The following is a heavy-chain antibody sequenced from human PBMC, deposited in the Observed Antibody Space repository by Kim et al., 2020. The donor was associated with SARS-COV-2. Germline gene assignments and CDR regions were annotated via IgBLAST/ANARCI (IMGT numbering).Heavy chain of an antibody. CDR2: ISWNSGSI. J-gene: IGHJ4*02. Sequence: GGSLRLSCAASGFTFDDYAMHWVRQAPGKGLEWVSGISWNSGSIGYADSVKGRFTISRDNAKNSLYLQMNSLRAEDTALYYCAKVHSNYGDYDSEYYFDYWGQGTLVTVSS. V-gene: IGHV3-9*01. D-gene: IGHD4-17*01. CDR1: GFTFDDYA. CDR3: AKVHSNYGDYDSEYYFDY.